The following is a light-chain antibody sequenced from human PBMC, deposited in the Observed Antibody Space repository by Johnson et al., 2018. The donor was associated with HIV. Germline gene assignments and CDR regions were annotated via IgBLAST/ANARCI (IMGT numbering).Light chain of an antibody. Sequence: VLTQPPSVSAAPGQTVTISCSGSSSNIGNNYVSWYQQLPGTAPKLLIYDNNKRPSGIPDRLPGSKFGTSDTLGITGLQTGDEADYYGGTWDTSLSAGVFGPGTKVSVL. CDR1: SSNIGNNY. J-gene: IGLJ1*01. V-gene: IGLV1-51*01. CDR2: DNN. CDR3: GTWDTSLSAGV.